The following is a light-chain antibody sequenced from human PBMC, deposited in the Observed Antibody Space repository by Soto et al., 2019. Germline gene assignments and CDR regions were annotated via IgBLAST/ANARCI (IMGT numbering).Light chain of an antibody. CDR2: GNS. V-gene: IGLV1-40*01. J-gene: IGLJ2*01. Sequence: QPVLTQPPSVSGAPGQRVTISCTGSSSNIGAGYDVHWYQQLPGTAPKLLFYGNSNRPSGVADRFSGSKSSTSASLAITGXXXXXXXXYYCQSYDSSLSGVVFGGGTQL. CDR3: QSYDSSLSGVV. CDR1: SSNIGAGYD.